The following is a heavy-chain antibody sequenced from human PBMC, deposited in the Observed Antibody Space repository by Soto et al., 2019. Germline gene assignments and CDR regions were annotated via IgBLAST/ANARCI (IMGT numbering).Heavy chain of an antibody. CDR1: GYTFTGYY. CDR3: ARDDYDFWSGYSGGMDV. V-gene: IGHV1-2*04. Sequence: ASVKVSCKASGYTFTGYYMHWVRQAPGQGLEWMGWINPNSGGTNYAQKFQGWVTMTRDTSISTAYMELSRLRSDDTAVYYCARDDYDFWSGYSGGMDVWGQGTKVTVSS. D-gene: IGHD3-3*01. J-gene: IGHJ6*02. CDR2: INPNSGGT.